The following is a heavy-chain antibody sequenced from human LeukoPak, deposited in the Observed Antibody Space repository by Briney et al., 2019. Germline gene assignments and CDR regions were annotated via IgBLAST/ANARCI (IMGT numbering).Heavy chain of an antibody. CDR3: ARAPPLRDFWSGYYNWFDP. CDR2: IIPIFGTA. V-gene: IGHV1-69*05. D-gene: IGHD3-3*01. J-gene: IGHJ5*02. CDR1: GGTFSSYA. Sequence: GASVKVSCKASGGTFSSYAISWVRQAPGQGLEWMGGIIPIFGTANYAQKFQGRVTITTDKSTSTAYMELSSLRSEDTAVYYCARAPPLRDFWSGYYNWFDPWGQGTLVTVSS.